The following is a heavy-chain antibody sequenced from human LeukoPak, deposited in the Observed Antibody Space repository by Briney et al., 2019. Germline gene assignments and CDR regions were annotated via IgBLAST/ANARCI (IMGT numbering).Heavy chain of an antibody. CDR1: GFTFSSYA. Sequence: GGSLRLSCAASGFTFSSYAMTWGRQAPGKGLEWVSGISGSGGSTYYTDSGKGRFTISRDNSKNTLYLQMNSLRVEDTALYYCAKGGDYSSSWYRNRFDAWGQGTLVTVSS. CDR3: AKGGDYSSSWYRNRFDA. J-gene: IGHJ5*02. CDR2: ISGSGGST. V-gene: IGHV3-23*01. D-gene: IGHD6-13*01.